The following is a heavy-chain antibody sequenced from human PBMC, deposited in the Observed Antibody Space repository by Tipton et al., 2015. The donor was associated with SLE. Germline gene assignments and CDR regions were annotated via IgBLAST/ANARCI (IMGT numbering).Heavy chain of an antibody. V-gene: IGHV4-59*01. CDR3: AKDLNGYNRGWYCYMDV. CDR2: IYYSESNTEST. CDR1: GGSLSAYY. J-gene: IGHJ6*03. D-gene: IGHD5-24*01. Sequence: TLSLTCTVSGGSLSAYYWSWIRQSPGRGLEWIAYIYYSESNTESTNYNPSLKSRLTISGDTSKNQFSLKLTSVTAADTAVYYCAKDLNGYNRGWYCYMDVWGKGTTVTVSS.